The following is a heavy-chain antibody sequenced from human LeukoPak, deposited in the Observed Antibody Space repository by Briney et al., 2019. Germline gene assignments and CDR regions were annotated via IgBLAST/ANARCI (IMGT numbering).Heavy chain of an antibody. CDR2: IKSKTDGGTT. Sequence: GGSLRLSCAASGCTFSNAWLSWVRQAPAKGLELVGRIKSKTDGGTTDYAAPVKGGFNISRDDSKNTLYLQMNSLKTEDTAVYYCTTDQVGSSWPYYFDYWSQGTLVTVSS. V-gene: IGHV3-15*01. D-gene: IGHD6-13*01. J-gene: IGHJ4*02. CDR1: GCTFSNAW. CDR3: TTDQVGSSWPYYFDY.